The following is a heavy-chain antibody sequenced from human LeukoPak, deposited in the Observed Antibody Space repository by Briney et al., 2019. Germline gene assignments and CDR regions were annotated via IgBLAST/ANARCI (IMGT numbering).Heavy chain of an antibody. CDR3: ARRGYDFWSGYLN. CDR2: IYSGDPDT. J-gene: IGHJ4*02. V-gene: IGHV5-51*01. D-gene: IGHD3-3*01. CDR1: GYSFSSYW. Sequence: HGEPLKISXKGPGYSFSSYWFAWVRQLPGKGLEWWGIIYSGDPDTRYSTTVQGQVTISADKSISTVYLHWSSLKASDTAMYYCARRGYDFWSGYLNWGQGTLVTVSS.